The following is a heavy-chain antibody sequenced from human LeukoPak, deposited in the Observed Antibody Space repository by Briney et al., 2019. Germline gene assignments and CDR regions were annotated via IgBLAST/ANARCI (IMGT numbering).Heavy chain of an antibody. J-gene: IGHJ6*02. D-gene: IGHD6-13*01. CDR2: IKPSGGST. CDR3: ARDVGSSSWYYYYGMDV. CDR1: GYTFTSFY. Sequence: EASVKVSCKASGYTFTSFYVHWVRQAPGQGLEWMGIIKPSGGSTSYAQRFQGRVTMTRDTSTSTVYMELSSLRSDDTAVYFCARDVGSSSWYYYYGMDVWGQGTTVTVSS. V-gene: IGHV1-46*01.